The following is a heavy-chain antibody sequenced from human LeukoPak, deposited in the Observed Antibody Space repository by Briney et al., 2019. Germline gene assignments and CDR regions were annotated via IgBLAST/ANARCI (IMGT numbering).Heavy chain of an antibody. CDR2: ISSSSSYI. CDR3: ARDQPIFGVVDYYYYYMDV. D-gene: IGHD3-3*01. CDR1: GVTFSSYS. Sequence: PGGSLRLSCAASGVTFSSYSMNWVRQAPGKGLEWVSSISSSSSYIYYADSVKGRFTISRDDAKNSLYLQMNSLRADDTAVYYCARDQPIFGVVDYYYYYMDVWGKGTTVTVSS. V-gene: IGHV3-21*01. J-gene: IGHJ6*03.